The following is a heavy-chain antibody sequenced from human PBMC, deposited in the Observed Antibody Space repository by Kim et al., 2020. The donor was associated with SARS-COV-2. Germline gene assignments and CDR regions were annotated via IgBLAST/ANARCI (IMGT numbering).Heavy chain of an antibody. V-gene: IGHV1-18*04. D-gene: IGHD1-26*01. Sequence: ASVKVSCKASGYMFSYYGISWVRQAPGQGLEWMGWISAHNGNMKYEQKFQGRLTMTTDTSTSTAYMELSRLRSDDTAVYYCGRVGGGSYVLGDFDYWGQGTLVTVSP. CDR1: GYMFSYYG. CDR3: GRVGGGSYVLGDFDY. CDR2: ISAHNGNM. J-gene: IGHJ4*02.